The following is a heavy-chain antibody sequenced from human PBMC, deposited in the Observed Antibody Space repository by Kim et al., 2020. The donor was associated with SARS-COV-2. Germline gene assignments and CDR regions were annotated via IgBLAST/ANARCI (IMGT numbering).Heavy chain of an antibody. CDR1: GGSISSYY. CDR2: IYYSGST. V-gene: IGHV4-59*01. D-gene: IGHD3-10*01. Sequence: SETLSLTCTVSGGSISSYYWSWIRQPPGKGLEWIGYIYYSGSTNYNPSLKSRVTISVDTSKNQFSLKLSSVTAADTAVYYCARDGMVRGKRVYWYFDLWGRGTLVTVSS. CDR3: ARDGMVRGKRVYWYFDL. J-gene: IGHJ2*01.